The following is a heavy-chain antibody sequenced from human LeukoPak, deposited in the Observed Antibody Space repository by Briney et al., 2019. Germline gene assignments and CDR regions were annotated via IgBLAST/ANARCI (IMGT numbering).Heavy chain of an antibody. D-gene: IGHD3-10*01. CDR2: IKQDGSEK. CDR1: GFTFDDYG. J-gene: IGHJ6*03. V-gene: IGHV3-7*01. Sequence: PGGSLRLSCAASGFTFDDYGMSWVRQAPGKGLEWVANIKQDGSEKYYVDSVKGRFTISRDNAKNSLYLQMNSLRAEDTAVYYCARGPPPMVRGVITYYYYYMDVWGKGTTVTVSS. CDR3: ARGPPPMVRGVITYYYYYMDV.